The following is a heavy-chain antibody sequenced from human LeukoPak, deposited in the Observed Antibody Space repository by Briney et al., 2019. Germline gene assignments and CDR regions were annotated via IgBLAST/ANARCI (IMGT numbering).Heavy chain of an antibody. CDR3: ARDGGYYYDSSGQDY. D-gene: IGHD3-22*01. V-gene: IGHV3-48*01. CDR2: ISSSSSTI. J-gene: IGHJ4*02. Sequence: GGSLRLSCAASGFNFSSYSMNWVRPAPGKGLEWVSYISSSSSTIYYADSVKGRFTISRDNAKNSLYLQMNSLRAEDTAVYYCARDGGYYYDSSGQDYWGQGTLVTVSS. CDR1: GFNFSSYS.